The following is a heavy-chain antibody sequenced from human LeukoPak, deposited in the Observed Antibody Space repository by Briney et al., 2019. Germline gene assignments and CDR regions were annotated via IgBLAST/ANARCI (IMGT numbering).Heavy chain of an antibody. V-gene: IGHV4-39*01. CDR1: GGSISSSSYY. Sequence: PSETLSLTCTVSGGSISSSSYYWGWIRQPPGKGLEWIGSIYYSGSTYYNPSLKSRVTISVDTSKNQFSLKPSSVTAADTAVYYCARHRKIAAPLDYWGQGTLITVSS. J-gene: IGHJ4*02. CDR3: ARHRKIAAPLDY. D-gene: IGHD6-13*01. CDR2: IYYSGST.